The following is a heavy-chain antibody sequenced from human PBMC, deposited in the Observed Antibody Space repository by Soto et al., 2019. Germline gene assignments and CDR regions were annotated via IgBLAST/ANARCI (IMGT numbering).Heavy chain of an antibody. Sequence: PSETLSLTCTVSGVSFSSGDYYWSWIRQPPGKGLEWIGYIYYSDNTYSNPSLKSRVAISGDTSRNQFSLRLSSVTAADTAVYYCAREGSSSSSSGAFDIWGQGTMVTVSS. J-gene: IGHJ3*02. V-gene: IGHV4-30-4*01. CDR1: GVSFSSGDYY. D-gene: IGHD6-6*01. CDR2: IYYSDNT. CDR3: AREGSSSSSSGAFDI.